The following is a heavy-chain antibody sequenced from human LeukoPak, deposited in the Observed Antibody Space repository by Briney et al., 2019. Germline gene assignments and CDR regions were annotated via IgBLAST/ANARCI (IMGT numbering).Heavy chain of an antibody. D-gene: IGHD3-16*01. CDR3: ARFGGTPVDAFDI. CDR2: VSTYDGIT. V-gene: IGHV1-18*01. Sequence: ASVKVSCKASGYIFINYGISWVRQAPGQGLEWMGWVSTYDGITNYAQKLQGRVTMTTDTSTSTAYMELRSLRSDDTAVYYCARFGGTPVDAFDIWGQGTMVTVSS. J-gene: IGHJ3*02. CDR1: GYIFINYG.